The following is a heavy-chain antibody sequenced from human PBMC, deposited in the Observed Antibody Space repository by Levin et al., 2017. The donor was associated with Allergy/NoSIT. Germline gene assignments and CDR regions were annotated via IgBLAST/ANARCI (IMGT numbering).Heavy chain of an antibody. CDR2: MNPNSGNT. J-gene: IGHJ4*02. CDR1: GYTFTSYD. D-gene: IGHD3-3*01. CDR3: ARGFGANTIFGVVSH. V-gene: IGHV1-8*01. Sequence: GESLKISCKASGYTFTSYDINWVRQATGQGLEWMGWMNPNSGNTGYAQKFQGRVTMTRNTSISTAYMELSSLRSEDTAVYYCARGFGANTIFGVVSHWGQGTLVTVSS.